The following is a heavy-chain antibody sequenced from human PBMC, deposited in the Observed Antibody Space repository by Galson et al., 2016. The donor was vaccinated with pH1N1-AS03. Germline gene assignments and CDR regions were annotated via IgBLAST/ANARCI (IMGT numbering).Heavy chain of an antibody. V-gene: IGHV5-51*01. CDR2: INPGNPDT. J-gene: IGHJ4*02. Sequence: QSGAEVKKPGESLKISCKGSGYSFINYWIVWVRQMPGKGLEWMGIINPGNPDTRYSPSIQGQVAISADKSISTAYLQWSSLKASDTAIYYCARRISGTGREFEYWGQGTLVAVSS. CDR1: GYSFINYW. CDR3: ARRISGTGREFEY. D-gene: IGHD1-14*01.